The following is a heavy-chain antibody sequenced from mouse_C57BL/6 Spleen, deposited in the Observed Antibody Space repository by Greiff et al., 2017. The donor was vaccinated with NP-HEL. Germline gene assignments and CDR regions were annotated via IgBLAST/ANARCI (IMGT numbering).Heavy chain of an antibody. V-gene: IGHV3-6*01. D-gene: IGHD2-4*01. CDR2: ISYDGSN. CDR3: ARVYDYLYAMDY. Sequence: EVQLQESGPGLVKPSQSLSLTCSVTGYSITSGYYWNWIRQFPGNKLEWMGYISYDGSNNYNPSLKNRISITRDTSKNQFFLKLNSVTTEDTATYYCARVYDYLYAMDYWGQGTSVTVSS. J-gene: IGHJ4*01. CDR1: GYSITSGYY.